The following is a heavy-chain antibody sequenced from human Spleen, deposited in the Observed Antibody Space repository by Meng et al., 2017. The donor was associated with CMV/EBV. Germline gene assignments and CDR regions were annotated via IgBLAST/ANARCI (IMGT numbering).Heavy chain of an antibody. J-gene: IGHJ4*02. Sequence: GGSLRLSCAASEFTFDDYALHWVRQAPGKGLEWVSGISWKSGSRGYADSVKGRFTISRDNAKNSLYLQMNSLRAEDTALYYCAKASGSYHGYFDYWGQGTLVTVSS. V-gene: IGHV3-9*01. CDR2: ISWKSGSR. CDR3: AKASGSYHGYFDY. D-gene: IGHD1-26*01. CDR1: EFTFDDYA.